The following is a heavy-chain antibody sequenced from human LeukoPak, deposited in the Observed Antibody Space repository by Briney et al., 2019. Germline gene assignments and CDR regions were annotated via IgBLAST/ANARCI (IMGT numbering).Heavy chain of an antibody. J-gene: IGHJ3*02. CDR2: IYHSGST. Sequence: SETLSLTCAVSGGSISSGDHSWNWIRQPPGKGLEWIGYIYHSGSTNYNPSLKSRVTISVDTSKNQFSLKLSSVTAADTAVYYCARTYYYDRVGAFDIWGQGTMVTVSS. D-gene: IGHD3-22*01. CDR3: ARTYYYDRVGAFDI. V-gene: IGHV4-30-2*02. CDR1: GGSISSGDHS.